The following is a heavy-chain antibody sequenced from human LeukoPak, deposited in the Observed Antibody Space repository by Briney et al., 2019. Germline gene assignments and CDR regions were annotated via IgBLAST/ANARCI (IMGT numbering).Heavy chain of an antibody. CDR3: AKDSVGYCSSTSCYLLDY. CDR1: GFTFSSYG. Sequence: GGSLRLSCAASGFTFSSYGMHWVRPAPGKGLEWVAFIRYDGSNKYYADSVKGRFTISRDNSKNTLYLQMNSLRAEDTAVYYCAKDSVGYCSSTSCYLLDYWGQGTLVTVSS. D-gene: IGHD2-2*01. J-gene: IGHJ4*02. CDR2: IRYDGSNK. V-gene: IGHV3-30*02.